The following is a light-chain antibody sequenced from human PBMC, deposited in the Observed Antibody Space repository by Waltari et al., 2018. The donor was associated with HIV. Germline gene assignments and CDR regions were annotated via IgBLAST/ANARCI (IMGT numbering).Light chain of an antibody. CDR1: QIVMSSY. CDR2: GVS. CDR3: QQYDSPPRT. J-gene: IGKJ1*01. Sequence: EIVLTPSPGTLSLSPGERAILSCRARQIVMSSYLAWYPQKPGQAPRLLIYGVSSRATGIPDRFSGSGSGTEFIITISRLEPEDFAVYYCQQYDSPPRTFGQGTKVEIK. V-gene: IGKV3-20*01.